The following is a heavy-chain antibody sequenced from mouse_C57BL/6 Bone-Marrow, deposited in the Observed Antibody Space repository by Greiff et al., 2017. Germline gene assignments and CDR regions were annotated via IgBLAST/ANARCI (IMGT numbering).Heavy chain of an antibody. V-gene: IGHV1-19*01. CDR3: LYYGSSSFDY. CDR2: INPYNGGT. D-gene: IGHD1-1*01. J-gene: IGHJ2*01. CDR1: GYTFTDYY. Sequence: VQLKESGPVLVKPGASVKMSCKASGYTFTDYYMNWVKQSHGKSLEWIGVINPYNGGTSYNQKFKGKATLTVDKSSSTAYMELNSLTSEDSAVYYCLYYGSSSFDYWGQGTTLTVSS.